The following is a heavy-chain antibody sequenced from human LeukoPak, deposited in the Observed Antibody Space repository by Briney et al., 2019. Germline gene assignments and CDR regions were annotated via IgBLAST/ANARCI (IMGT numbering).Heavy chain of an antibody. J-gene: IGHJ5*02. V-gene: IGHV1-69*05. CDR1: GGTFSSYA. CDR3: ARVMGFGELLDWFDP. D-gene: IGHD3-10*01. CDR2: IIPIFGTA. Sequence: GASVKVSCKASGGTFSSYAISWVRQAPGQGLEWMGGIIPIFGTANYAQKLQGRVTMTTDTSTSTAYMELRSLRSDDTAVYYCARVMGFGELLDWFDPWGQGTLVTVSS.